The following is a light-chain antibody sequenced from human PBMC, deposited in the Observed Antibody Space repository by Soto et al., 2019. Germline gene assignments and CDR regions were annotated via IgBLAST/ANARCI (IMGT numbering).Light chain of an antibody. Sequence: EIVMTQSPATLSVSPGERATLSYRASQNTASQSVSSNLAWYQQKPGQAPRLLIYGASTRATGVPARFSGSGSGTEFTLTISSLQSEDFAVYYCQQYSTWPFTFGPGTKVDIK. J-gene: IGKJ3*01. CDR1: QSVSSN. V-gene: IGKV3-15*01. CDR3: QQYSTWPFT. CDR2: GAS.